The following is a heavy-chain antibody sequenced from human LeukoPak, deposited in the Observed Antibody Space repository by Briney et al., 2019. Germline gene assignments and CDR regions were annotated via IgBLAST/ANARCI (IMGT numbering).Heavy chain of an antibody. CDR2: IIPIFGTA. Sequence: SVKVSCKASGGTFSSYAISWVRQAPGRGLEWMGRIIPIFGTANYAQKFQGRVTITTDESTSTAYMELSSLRSEDTAVYYCARSWYYYDSSGYLFDYWGQGTLVTVSS. J-gene: IGHJ4*02. D-gene: IGHD3-22*01. CDR1: GGTFSSYA. CDR3: ARSWYYYDSSGYLFDY. V-gene: IGHV1-69*05.